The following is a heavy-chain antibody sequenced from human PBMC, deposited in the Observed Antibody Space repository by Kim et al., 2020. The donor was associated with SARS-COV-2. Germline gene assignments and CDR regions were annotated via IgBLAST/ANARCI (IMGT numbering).Heavy chain of an antibody. Sequence: SETLSLTCTVSGGSVSSGNYYWGWIRQPPGKGLEWLGNIYYTGDTYYNPSLKSRVTISVDTSKNHFSLKLSSLTAADTAVYYCARLEYSSSSRLFDPWGQGTLVTVSS. D-gene: IGHD6-6*01. CDR2: IYYTGDT. CDR1: GGSVSSGNYY. CDR3: ARLEYSSSSRLFDP. J-gene: IGHJ5*02. V-gene: IGHV4-39*02.